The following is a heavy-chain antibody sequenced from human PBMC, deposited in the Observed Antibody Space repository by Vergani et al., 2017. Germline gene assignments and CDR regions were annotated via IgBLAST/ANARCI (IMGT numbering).Heavy chain of an antibody. CDR1: GGSINSHNYY. J-gene: IGHJ4*02. CDR2: IHTSGST. D-gene: IGHD2-15*01. Sequence: QVQLQESGPGLVKPSQTLTLTCTVSGGSINSHNYYWSWIRQPAGKGLEWIGRIHTSGSTNYNPSLKSRVTLSEDTSKSQFSLNLTSVTAADTAVYFCARGSXLGGSCYKPLVDYWVQGILVTVSS. V-gene: IGHV4-61*02. CDR3: ARGSXLGGSCYKPLVDY.